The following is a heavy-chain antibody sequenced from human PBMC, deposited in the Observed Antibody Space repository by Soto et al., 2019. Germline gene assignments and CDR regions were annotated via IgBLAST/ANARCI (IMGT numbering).Heavy chain of an antibody. CDR2: INPDGTNT. J-gene: IGHJ3*02. Sequence: EVQLVGSGGDSVQPGGSLRLSCAASEFTFGNYWMHWVRQSPGKGLVWVSRINPDGTNTDYADSVMGRFTVSRDNDKNTVYLQMSSLRGEDTAVYYCARENYYGSGSFHRDAFDIWGQGTLVTVSS. D-gene: IGHD3-10*01. CDR1: EFTFGNYW. CDR3: ARENYYGSGSFHRDAFDI. V-gene: IGHV3-74*01.